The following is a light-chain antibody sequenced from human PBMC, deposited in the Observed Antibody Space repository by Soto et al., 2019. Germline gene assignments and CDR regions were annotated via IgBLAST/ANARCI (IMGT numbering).Light chain of an antibody. CDR2: SAS. J-gene: IGKJ5*01. CDR1: QDISVY. V-gene: IGKV1-27*01. Sequence: DIQMTQSPSSLSASVGDRVTITCRASQDISVYLAWYQQKPGKVPKLLIYSASTLQSGVPSRFSGSGSGTDFTLTISSLQPEDVANYYCQNFNTPPLTFGQGTRLEIK. CDR3: QNFNTPPLT.